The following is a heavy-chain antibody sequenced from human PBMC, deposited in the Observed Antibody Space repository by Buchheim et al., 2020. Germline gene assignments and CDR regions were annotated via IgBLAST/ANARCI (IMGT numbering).Heavy chain of an antibody. CDR2: IYYSGST. Sequence: QVQLQESGPGLVKPSQTLSLTCTVSGGSISSGGYYWSWIRPHPGQGLEWIGYIYYSGSTYYNPSLKSRVTISVDTSKNQFSLKLSSVTAADTAVYYCARDQTTVTYYYYGMDVWGQGTT. CDR3: ARDQTTVTYYYYGMDV. CDR1: GGSISSGGYY. D-gene: IGHD4-17*01. J-gene: IGHJ6*02. V-gene: IGHV4-31*03.